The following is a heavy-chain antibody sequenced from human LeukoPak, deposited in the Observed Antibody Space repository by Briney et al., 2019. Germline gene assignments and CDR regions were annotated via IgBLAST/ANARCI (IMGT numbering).Heavy chain of an antibody. CDR3: ARDPNYYDSSGYLDY. Sequence: SVKVSCKASGYTFTSYAISWVRQAPGQGLEWMGRIIPILGIANYAQKFQGRVTITADKSTSTAYMELSSLRSEDTAVYYCARDPNYYDSSGYLDYWGQGTLVTVSS. D-gene: IGHD3-22*01. CDR1: GYTFTSYA. V-gene: IGHV1-69*04. J-gene: IGHJ4*02. CDR2: IIPILGIA.